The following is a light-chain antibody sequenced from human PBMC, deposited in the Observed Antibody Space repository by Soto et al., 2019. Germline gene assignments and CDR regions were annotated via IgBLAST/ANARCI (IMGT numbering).Light chain of an antibody. CDR2: RAS. CDR3: QQYNSYSRT. CDR1: QSISSD. Sequence: DIEMNQSTSSVSASVADGVNIICRASQSISSDLNWYQLKKGKAPKLXIYRASTLQNGVPSRFSGSGYGTEFNLTISSLQTDDFATYYCQQYNSYSRTFGQGTKVDIK. V-gene: IGKV1-5*02. J-gene: IGKJ1*01.